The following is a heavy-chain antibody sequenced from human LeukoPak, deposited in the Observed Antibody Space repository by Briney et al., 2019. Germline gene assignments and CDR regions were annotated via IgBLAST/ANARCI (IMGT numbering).Heavy chain of an antibody. D-gene: IGHD2-2*01. Sequence: PSETLSLTCTVSGGSISSSSYYWGWIRQPPGKGLEWIGSIYYSGSTYYNPSLKSRVTISVDTSKNQFSLKLSSVTAADTAVYYCARHRCSGTSCYYFDYWGQGTLVTVSS. CDR1: GGSISSSSYY. CDR3: ARHRCSGTSCYYFDY. V-gene: IGHV4-39*01. CDR2: IYYSGST. J-gene: IGHJ4*02.